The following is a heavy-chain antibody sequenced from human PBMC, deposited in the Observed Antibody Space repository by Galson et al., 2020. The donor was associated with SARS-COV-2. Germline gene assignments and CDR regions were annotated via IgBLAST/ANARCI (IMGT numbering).Heavy chain of an antibody. D-gene: IGHD6-13*01. Sequence: ASVKVSCKVSGYTLTELSMHWVRQAPGKGLEWMGGFDPEDGETIYAQKFQGRVTMTEDTSTDTAYMELSSLRSEDTAVYYCATGVAAAFLRWFDPWGQGTLVTVSS. J-gene: IGHJ5*02. CDR2: FDPEDGET. CDR3: ATGVAAAFLRWFDP. CDR1: GYTLTELS. V-gene: IGHV1-24*01.